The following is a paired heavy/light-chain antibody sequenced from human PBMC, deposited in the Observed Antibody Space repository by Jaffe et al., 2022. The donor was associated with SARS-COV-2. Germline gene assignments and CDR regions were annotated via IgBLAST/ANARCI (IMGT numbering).Light chain of an antibody. Sequence: QSVLTQPPSASGTPGQRVTISCSGSSSNIGSNYVYWYQQLPGTAPKLLIYRNNQRPSGVPDRFSGSKSGTSASLAISGLRSEDEADYYCAAWDDSLSGRWVFGGGTKLTVL. J-gene: IGLJ3*02. CDR2: RNN. V-gene: IGLV1-47*01. CDR3: AAWDDSLSGRWV. CDR1: SSNIGSNY.
Heavy chain of an antibody. CDR3: ARVEDYGDRDYYYYYGMDV. V-gene: IGHV7-4-1*02. J-gene: IGHJ6*02. D-gene: IGHD4-17*01. Sequence: QVQLVQSGSELKKPGASVKVSCKASGYTFTSYAMNWVRQAPGQGLEWMGWINTNTGNPTYAQGFTGRFVFSLDTSVSTAYLQISSLKAEDTAVYYCARVEDYGDRDYYYYYGMDVWGQGTTVTVSS. CDR1: GYTFTSYA. CDR2: INTNTGNP.